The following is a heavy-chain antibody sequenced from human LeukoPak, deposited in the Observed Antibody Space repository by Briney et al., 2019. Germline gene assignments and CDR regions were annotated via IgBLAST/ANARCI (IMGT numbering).Heavy chain of an antibody. V-gene: IGHV1-2*02. CDR2: INPNSGGT. CDR1: GYTFTGYY. CDR3: ARSHGGITIRNWFDP. Sequence: ASVKVSCKASGYTFTGYYMHWVRQAPGQGLEWMGWINPNSGGTNYAQKFQGRVTRTRDTSISTAYMELSRLRSDDTAVYYCARSHGGITIRNWFDPWGQGTLVTVSS. J-gene: IGHJ5*02. D-gene: IGHD3-3*01.